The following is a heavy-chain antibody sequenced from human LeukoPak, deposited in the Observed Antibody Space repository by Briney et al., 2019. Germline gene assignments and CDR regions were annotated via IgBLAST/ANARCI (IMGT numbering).Heavy chain of an antibody. V-gene: IGHV3-23*01. CDR1: GVTVSNNY. Sequence: GGSLRLSCAASGVTVSNNYMNWVRQAPGKGLEWVSSISGGGETTYYADSAKGRFTISRDNSQNTLYLQMNSLRAEDTAVYYCARDYADYVGYFFFDYWGQGTLVTVSS. CDR2: ISGGGETT. J-gene: IGHJ4*02. D-gene: IGHD4-17*01. CDR3: ARDYADYVGYFFFDY.